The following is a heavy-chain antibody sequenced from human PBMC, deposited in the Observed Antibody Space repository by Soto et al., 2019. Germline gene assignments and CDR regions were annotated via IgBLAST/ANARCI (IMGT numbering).Heavy chain of an antibody. Sequence: EVQLLESGGGVVQPGGSLRLSCTASGFTFSTYGMSWVRQAPGKGLEWVSSLSGDGTTTYYIDSVKGRFTISRDNSRNTLSLQMNSLRTEDTAVYYCAKDISFDPSAYNYWGQGILVTVSS. V-gene: IGHV3-23*01. D-gene: IGHD3-16*01. CDR2: LSGDGTTT. CDR3: AKDISFDPSAYNY. J-gene: IGHJ4*02. CDR1: GFTFSTYG.